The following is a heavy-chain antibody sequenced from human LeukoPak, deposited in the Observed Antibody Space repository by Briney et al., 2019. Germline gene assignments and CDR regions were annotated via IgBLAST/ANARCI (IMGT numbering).Heavy chain of an antibody. Sequence: PGGSLRLSCAASGFSFSSYAMTWARQAPVKGLEWVSAISGDGTRTYYADSVKGRFTISRDNSKNTLYLEMSSLRVEDTAIYYCAKWPEGAMDYFDYWGQETLVTVSS. V-gene: IGHV3-23*01. J-gene: IGHJ4*02. CDR2: ISGDGTRT. CDR1: GFSFSSYA. CDR3: AKWPEGAMDYFDY. D-gene: IGHD3-16*01.